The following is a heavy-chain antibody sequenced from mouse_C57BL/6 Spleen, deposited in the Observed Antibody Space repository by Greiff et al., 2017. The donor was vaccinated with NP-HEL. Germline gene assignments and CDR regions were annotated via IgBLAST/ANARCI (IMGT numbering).Heavy chain of an antibody. J-gene: IGHJ1*03. CDR2: ISGGGGNT. D-gene: IGHD1-1*01. Sequence: EVKVVESGGGLVKPGGSLKLSCAASGFTFSSYTMSWVRQTPEKRLEWVATISGGGGNTYYPDSVKGRFTISRDNSKNTLYLQMGSLRFEDTALYYCARHYFGSPSYWDLGVLGTGTTVTGSS. CDR3: ARHYFGSPSYWDLGV. V-gene: IGHV5-9*01. CDR1: GFTFSSYT.